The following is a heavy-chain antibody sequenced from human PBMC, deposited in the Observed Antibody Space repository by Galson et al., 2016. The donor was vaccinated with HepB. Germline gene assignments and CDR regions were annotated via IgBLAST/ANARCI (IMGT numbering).Heavy chain of an antibody. V-gene: IGHV3-74*01. CDR2: IDEDGSET. CDR3: ANGGPEGTGTLDS. CDR1: GFIFSDDW. D-gene: IGHD1-14*01. Sequence: SLRLSCAASGFIFSDDWMHWVRQTAGRGLVYIAHIDEDGSETSYADSVKGRFTISRENAKNPVYLQLNSLRGADTAVDFCANGGPEGTGTLDSWGQGTQVTVSS. J-gene: IGHJ4*02.